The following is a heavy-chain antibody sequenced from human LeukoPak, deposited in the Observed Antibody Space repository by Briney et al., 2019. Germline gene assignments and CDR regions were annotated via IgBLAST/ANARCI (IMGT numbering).Heavy chain of an antibody. CDR1: GFTFSSYG. V-gene: IGHV3-33*01. J-gene: IGHJ3*02. CDR2: IWYDGSNK. CDR3: ARGDAEMATIGEI. Sequence: GRSLRLSCAASGFTFSSYGMHWVRQAPGKGLEWVAVIWYDGSNKYYADSVKGRFTISRDNSKNTLYLQMNSLRAEDTAVYYCARGDAEMATIGEIWGQGTMVTVSS. D-gene: IGHD5-24*01.